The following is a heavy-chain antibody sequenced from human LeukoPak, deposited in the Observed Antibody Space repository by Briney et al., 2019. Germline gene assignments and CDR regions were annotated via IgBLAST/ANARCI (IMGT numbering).Heavy chain of an antibody. J-gene: IGHJ3*02. V-gene: IGHV3-48*04. CDR1: GFTFSSYS. D-gene: IGHD5-18*01. CDR2: ISSSSSTI. Sequence: GGSLRLSCAASGFTFSSYSMNWVRQAPGKGLEWVSYISSSSSTIYYADSVKGRFTISRDNAKNSLYLQMNSLRAEDTAVYYCARAKIQLWSFDAFDIWGQGTMVTVSS. CDR3: ARAKIQLWSFDAFDI.